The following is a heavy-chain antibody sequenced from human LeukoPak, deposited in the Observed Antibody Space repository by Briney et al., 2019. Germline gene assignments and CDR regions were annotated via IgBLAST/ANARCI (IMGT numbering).Heavy chain of an antibody. J-gene: IGHJ4*02. CDR2: INPNSGGT. CDR3: ARDPDPLYCSSTSCYVGGGYSPVPDYFDY. V-gene: IGHV1-2*02. D-gene: IGHD2-2*01. CDR1: GYTFTGYY. Sequence: ASVKVSCKASGYTFTGYYMHWVRQAPGQGLEWMGWINPNSGGTNYAQKFQGRVTMTRDTSISTAYMELSRLRSDDTAVCYCARDPDPLYCSSTSCYVGGGYSPVPDYFDYGGKGTLVTVSS.